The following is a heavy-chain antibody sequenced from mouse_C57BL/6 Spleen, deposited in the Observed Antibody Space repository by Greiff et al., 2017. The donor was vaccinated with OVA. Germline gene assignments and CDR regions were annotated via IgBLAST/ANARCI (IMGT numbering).Heavy chain of an antibody. CDR2: IDPSDSYT. Sequence: VQLQQSGAELVKPGASVKLSCKASGYTFTSYWMQWVKQRPGQGLEWIGEIDPSDSYTNYNQKFKGKATLTVDTSSSTAYMQLSSLTSEDSAVYYCARGRDFDYWGQGTTLTVSS. CDR1: GYTFTSYW. CDR3: ARGRDFDY. J-gene: IGHJ2*01. V-gene: IGHV1-50*01.